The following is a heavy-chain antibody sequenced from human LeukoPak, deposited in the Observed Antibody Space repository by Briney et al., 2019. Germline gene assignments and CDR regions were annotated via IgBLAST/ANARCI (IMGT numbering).Heavy chain of an antibody. CDR3: AREPEEEWLLLDY. V-gene: IGHV3-11*04. J-gene: IGHJ4*02. Sequence: GGSLRLSCAASGFTFSDYYMSWIRQAPGKGLEWVSYISSSGGTIYYADSVKGRFTISRDNARNSLYLQMNSLRAEDTAVYYCAREPEEEWLLLDYWGQGTLVTVSS. CDR1: GFTFSDYY. CDR2: ISSSGGTI. D-gene: IGHD3-3*01.